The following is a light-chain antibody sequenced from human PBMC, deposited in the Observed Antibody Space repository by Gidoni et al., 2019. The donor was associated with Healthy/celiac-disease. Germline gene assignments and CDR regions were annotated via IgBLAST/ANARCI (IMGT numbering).Light chain of an antibody. CDR1: QSVSSY. J-gene: IGKJ4*01. Sequence: IVLTQSPATLSLSPGERATLSCRASQSVSSYLAWYHQKPGQAPRLLIYDASNRATSIPARFSGSGSGTDFTLTISSLEPEDFAVYYCQQRSNWLTFGGGTKVEIK. CDR2: DAS. CDR3: QQRSNWLT. V-gene: IGKV3-11*01.